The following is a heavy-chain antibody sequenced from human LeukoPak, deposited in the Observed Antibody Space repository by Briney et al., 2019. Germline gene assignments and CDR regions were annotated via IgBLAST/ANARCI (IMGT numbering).Heavy chain of an antibody. D-gene: IGHD6-6*01. CDR3: AKVTIAAESFFDY. Sequence: PGRSLRLSCAASGFTFDDYAMHWVRQVPGKGLEWVSGISSSGGSTYYADSVKGRFTIPRDNSKNTLYLQMNSLRAADTAVYYCAKVTIAAESFFDYWGQGTLVTVSS. V-gene: IGHV3-23*01. CDR1: GFTFDDYA. CDR2: ISSSGGST. J-gene: IGHJ4*02.